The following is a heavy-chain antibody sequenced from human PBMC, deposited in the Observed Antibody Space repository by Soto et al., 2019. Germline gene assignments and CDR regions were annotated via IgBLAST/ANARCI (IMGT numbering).Heavy chain of an antibody. D-gene: IGHD1-26*01. CDR3: ARGDRYSGSFSDYFDP. J-gene: IGHJ5*02. Sequence: TLSLTCIVSGASISTGGYSWSWIRQPPGKGPEWIGYIYESGRTYYKPSLKSRASISMDKSRNQFSVRLTSVTAADTAVYFCARGDRYSGSFSDYFDPWGQGTLVTVSS. V-gene: IGHV4-30-2*01. CDR1: GASISTGGYS. CDR2: IYESGRT.